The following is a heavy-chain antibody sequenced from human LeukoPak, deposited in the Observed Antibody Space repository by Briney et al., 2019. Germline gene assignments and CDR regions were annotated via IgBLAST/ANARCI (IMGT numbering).Heavy chain of an antibody. V-gene: IGHV1-2*02. J-gene: IGHJ3*02. CDR1: GYTFTGYY. CDR3: ARGGPGPLTGDRRMDAFDI. D-gene: IGHD7-27*01. CDR2: INPNSGGT. Sequence: ASVKVSCKASGYTFTGYYMHWVRQAPGQGLEWMGWINPNSGGTNYAQKFQGRVTMTRDTSISTAYMELSRLRSDDTAVYYCARGGPGPLTGDRRMDAFDIWGQGTMVTVSS.